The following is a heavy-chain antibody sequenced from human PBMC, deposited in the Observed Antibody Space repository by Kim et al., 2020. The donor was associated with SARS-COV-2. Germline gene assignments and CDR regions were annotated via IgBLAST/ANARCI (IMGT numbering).Heavy chain of an antibody. J-gene: IGHJ4*02. CDR2: IYYSGST. D-gene: IGHD3-3*01. CDR3: ARARGITIFGVVIIESFDY. V-gene: IGHV4-30-4*01. Sequence: SETLSLTCTVSGGSISSGDYYWSWIRQPPGKGLEWIRYIYYSGSTYYNPSLKSRVTISVDTSKNQFSLKLSSVTAADTAVYYCARARGITIFGVVIIESFDYWGQGTLVTVSS. CDR1: GGSISSGDYY.